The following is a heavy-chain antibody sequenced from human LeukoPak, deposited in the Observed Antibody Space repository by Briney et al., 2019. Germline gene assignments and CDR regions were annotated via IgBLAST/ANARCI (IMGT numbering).Heavy chain of an antibody. CDR1: GGSISSSNW. CDR2: IYHSGST. CDR3: ARVAYDSSGYYLLDY. J-gene: IGHJ4*02. V-gene: IGHV4-4*02. Sequence: PSGTLSLTCAVSGGSISSSNWWSWVRRPPGKGLEWIGEIYHSGSTNYNPSLKSRVTISVDKSKNQFSLKLSSVTAADTAVYYCARVAYDSSGYYLLDYWGQGTLVTVSS. D-gene: IGHD3-22*01.